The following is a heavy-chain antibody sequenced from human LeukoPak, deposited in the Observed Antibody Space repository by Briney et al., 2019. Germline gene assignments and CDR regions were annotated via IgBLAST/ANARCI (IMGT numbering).Heavy chain of an antibody. CDR1: GFTFSSYD. D-gene: IGHD3-10*01. J-gene: IGHJ6*04. Sequence: GGSLRLSCAASGFTFSSYDMHWVRQATGKGLEWVSAIGTAGDPYYPGSVKGRFTIPRENAKNSLYLQMNSLRAGDTAVYYCARGKITMVRGVINDYGMDVWGKGTTVTVSS. CDR3: ARGKITMVRGVINDYGMDV. V-gene: IGHV3-13*05. CDR2: IGTAGDP.